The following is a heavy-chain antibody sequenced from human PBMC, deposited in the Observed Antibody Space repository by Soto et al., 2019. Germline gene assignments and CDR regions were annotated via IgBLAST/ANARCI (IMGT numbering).Heavy chain of an antibody. CDR3: ARQFFHRRGLLEYFDY. D-gene: IGHD1-1*01. V-gene: IGHV4-39*01. CDR2: IYYSGST. CDR1: GGSISSSSYY. J-gene: IGHJ4*02. Sequence: QLQLQESGPGLVKPSETLSLTCTVSGGSISSSSYYWGWIRQPPGKGLEWIGSIYYSGSTYYNPSLKSRVTISVDTSKNQFSLKLSSVTAADTAVYYCARQFFHRRGLLEYFDYWGQGTLVTVSS.